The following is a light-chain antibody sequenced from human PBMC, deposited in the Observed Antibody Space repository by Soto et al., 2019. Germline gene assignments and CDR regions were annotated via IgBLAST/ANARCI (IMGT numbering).Light chain of an antibody. Sequence: EIVLTQSPGTLSLSPGERATLSCRASQSISGTFLAWYQHKPGQAPRVLIYGASRRATGIPDRFSGSGSGTDFTLTISRLEPEEFALYYCQQYYSSWTFGQGTKVEMK. J-gene: IGKJ1*01. CDR2: GAS. CDR1: QSISGTF. CDR3: QQYYSSWT. V-gene: IGKV3-20*01.